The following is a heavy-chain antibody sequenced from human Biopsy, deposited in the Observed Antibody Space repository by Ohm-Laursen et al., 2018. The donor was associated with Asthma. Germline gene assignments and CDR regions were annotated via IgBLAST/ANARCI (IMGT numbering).Heavy chain of an antibody. CDR2: IYRNGDT. CDR3: ARGWSCGGDCYSLDY. Sequence: SQTLSLTCGVSGDSIDSGDYSWTWIRQSPGVGLEWIGYIYRNGDTYYNPTLKNRVTISIDRSKNQFSLRLRSVTAADTAVYYCARGWSCGGDCYSLDYWGQGTLVTVSS. D-gene: IGHD2-21*02. J-gene: IGHJ4*02. CDR1: GDSIDSGDYS. V-gene: IGHV4-30-2*06.